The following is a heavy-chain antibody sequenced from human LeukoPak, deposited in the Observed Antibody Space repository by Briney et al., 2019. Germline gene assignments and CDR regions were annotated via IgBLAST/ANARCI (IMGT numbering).Heavy chain of an antibody. CDR1: GFTVSSNY. CDR3: ARARLPSIFDY. V-gene: IGHV3-53*01. Sequence: GGSLRLSCAASGFTVSSNYMSWVRQAPGKGLEWVSVIYSGGSTYYADSMKGRFTISRDNSKNTLYLQMNSLRAEDTAVYYCARARLPSIFDYWGQGTLVTVSS. D-gene: IGHD3-16*01. CDR2: IYSGGST. J-gene: IGHJ4*02.